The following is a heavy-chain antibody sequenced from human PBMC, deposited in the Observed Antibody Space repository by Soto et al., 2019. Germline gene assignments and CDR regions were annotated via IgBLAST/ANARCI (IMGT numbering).Heavy chain of an antibody. CDR3: ARRSSSKGSTGGWPWTAWFAP. J-gene: IGHJ5*02. CDR2: IYYSGST. D-gene: IGHD6-13*01. CDR1: GGFISSYY. Sequence: QVQLQESGPGLVKPSETLSLTCTVSGGFISSYYWSWIRQPPGKGLEWIGYIYYSGSTNYNPSLKSLVTISVAPSKHQFSRKLRAVTAADTALYYCARRSSSKGSTGGWPWTAWFAPWGQGTLVTVSS. V-gene: IGHV4-59*08.